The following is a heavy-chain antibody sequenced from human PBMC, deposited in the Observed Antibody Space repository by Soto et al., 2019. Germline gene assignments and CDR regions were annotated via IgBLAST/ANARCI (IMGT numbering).Heavy chain of an antibody. D-gene: IGHD3-10*01. CDR3: ASIEWFGELPFDY. J-gene: IGHJ4*02. CDR2: ISSSSSYI. Sequence: GGSLRLSCAASGFTFSSYSMNWVRQAPGKGLEWVSSISSSSSYIYYADSVKGRFTISRDNAKNSLYLQMNSLRAEDTAVYYCASIEWFGELPFDYWGQGTLVTVSS. CDR1: GFTFSSYS. V-gene: IGHV3-21*01.